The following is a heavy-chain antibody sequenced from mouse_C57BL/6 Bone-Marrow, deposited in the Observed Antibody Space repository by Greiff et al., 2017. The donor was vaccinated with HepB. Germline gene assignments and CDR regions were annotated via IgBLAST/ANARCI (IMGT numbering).Heavy chain of an antibody. V-gene: IGHV1-50*01. D-gene: IGHD3-2*02. Sequence: VQLQQPGAELVKPGASVKLSCKASGYTLTSYWMQWVKQRPGQGLEWIGEIDPSDSYTNYNQKFKDKATLTVDTSSSTAYMQLRSLTSEDAAVYYCARVDSSGPFAYWGQGTLVTVSA. CDR1: GYTLTSYW. J-gene: IGHJ3*01. CDR2: IDPSDSYT. CDR3: ARVDSSGPFAY.